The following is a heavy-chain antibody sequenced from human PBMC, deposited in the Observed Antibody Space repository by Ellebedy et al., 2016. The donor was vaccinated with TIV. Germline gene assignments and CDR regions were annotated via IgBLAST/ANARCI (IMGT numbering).Heavy chain of an antibody. J-gene: IGHJ4*02. V-gene: IGHV3-11*06. Sequence: GGSLRLXXAASGFTFSDYYMSWIRQAPGKGLEWVSYISSSSSYTNYADSVKGRFTISRDNAKNSLYLQMNSLRAEDTAVYYCAIRSIAVAGRTLLEDFWGQGTLVTVSS. D-gene: IGHD6-19*01. CDR2: ISSSSSYT. CDR1: GFTFSDYY. CDR3: AIRSIAVAGRTLLEDF.